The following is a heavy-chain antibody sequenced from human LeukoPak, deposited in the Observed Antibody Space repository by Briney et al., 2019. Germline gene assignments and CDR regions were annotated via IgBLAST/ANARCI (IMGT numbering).Heavy chain of an antibody. V-gene: IGHV1-69*05. CDR2: IIPIFGTA. D-gene: IGHD1-26*01. CDR1: GGTFSSYA. J-gene: IGHJ6*02. Sequence: SVKVSCKASGGTFSSYATSWVRQAPGQGLEWMGGIIPIFGTANYAQKFQGRVTITTDESTSTAYMELSSLRSEDTAVYYCANRIVGATTYYYYGMDVWGQGITVTVSS. CDR3: ANRIVGATTYYYYGMDV.